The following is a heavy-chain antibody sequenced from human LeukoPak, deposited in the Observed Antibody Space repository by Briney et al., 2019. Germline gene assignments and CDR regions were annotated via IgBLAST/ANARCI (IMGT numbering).Heavy chain of an antibody. Sequence: KNGESLQISCQGSGSIFTSYWITWVRQLLGKGLEWMGKIDPGDSYTNYSPSFQGHVTISVDKSISTAYLQWSSLKASDTAMYYCARRFDYGRFDYWGQGTLVTVSS. J-gene: IGHJ4*02. V-gene: IGHV5-10-1*01. CDR1: GSIFTSYW. D-gene: IGHD5-12*01. CDR2: IDPGDSYT. CDR3: ARRFDYGRFDY.